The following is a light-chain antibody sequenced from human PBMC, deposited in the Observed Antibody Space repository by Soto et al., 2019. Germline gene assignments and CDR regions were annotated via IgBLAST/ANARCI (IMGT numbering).Light chain of an antibody. CDR3: CSYTSTSSYV. CDR1: TSDVSIYNY. CDR2: GVS. Sequence: QSVLTQPASVSGSPGQSITISCTGTTSDVSIYNYVSWYQQHPGKAPKLMIYGVSNRPSGVSNRFSGAKSGHTASLTISGLQVEDEADYYCCSYTSTSSYVFATGTKVTVL. J-gene: IGLJ1*01. V-gene: IGLV2-14*01.